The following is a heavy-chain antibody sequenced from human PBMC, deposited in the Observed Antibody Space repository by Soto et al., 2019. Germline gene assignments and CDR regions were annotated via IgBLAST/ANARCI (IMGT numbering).Heavy chain of an antibody. CDR3: ARGRSPPIWSGYYLPYYYYYMDV. Sequence: QVQLQQWGAGLLKPSETLSLTCAVYGGSFSGYYWSWIRQPPGKGLEWIGEINHSGSTNYNPSLKSRVPISVDTSKNQFSLKLSSVTAADTAVYYCARGRSPPIWSGYYLPYYYYYMDVWGKGTTVTVSS. V-gene: IGHV4-34*01. CDR1: GGSFSGYY. J-gene: IGHJ6*03. CDR2: INHSGST. D-gene: IGHD3-3*01.